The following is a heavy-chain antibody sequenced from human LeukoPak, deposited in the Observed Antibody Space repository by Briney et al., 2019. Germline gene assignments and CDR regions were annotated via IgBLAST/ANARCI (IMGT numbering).Heavy chain of an antibody. J-gene: IGHJ4*02. Sequence: SETLSLTCTVSGGSISSSSYYWGWIRQPPGKGLEWIGSIYYSGSTYYNPSLKSRVTIPVDTSKNQFSLKLSSVTAADTAVYYCARGITMIVVADFDYWGQGTLVTVSS. CDR1: GGSISSSSYY. CDR2: IYYSGST. CDR3: ARGITMIVVADFDY. D-gene: IGHD3-22*01. V-gene: IGHV4-39*07.